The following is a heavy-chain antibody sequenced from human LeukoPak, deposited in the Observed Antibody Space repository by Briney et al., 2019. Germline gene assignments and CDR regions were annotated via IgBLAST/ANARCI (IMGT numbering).Heavy chain of an antibody. CDR1: GGTFSSYA. CDR3: ARAYSSGRYHDAFDI. CDR2: IIPIFGTA. J-gene: IGHJ3*02. V-gene: IGHV1-69*13. D-gene: IGHD6-19*01. Sequence: GASVKVSCKASGGTFSSYAISWVRQAPGQGLEWMGGIIPIFGTANYAQKFQGRVTITADESTSTAYMELSSLRSEDTAVYYCARAYSSGRYHDAFDIWGQGTMVTVSS.